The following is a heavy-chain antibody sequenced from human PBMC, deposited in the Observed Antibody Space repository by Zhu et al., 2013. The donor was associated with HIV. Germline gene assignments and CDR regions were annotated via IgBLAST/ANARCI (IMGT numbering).Heavy chain of an antibody. V-gene: IGHV1-18*04. D-gene: IGHD3-3*01. CDR2: ISAYNGNT. Sequence: QVQLVQSGAEVKKPGASVKVSCKASGYTFTSYGISWVRQAPGQGLEWMGWISAYNGNTNYAQKLQGRVTMTTDTSTSTAYMELRSLRSDDTAVYYCARVHAFLEWLSTVPFDYWGQGTLVTVSS. CDR3: ARVHAFLEWLSTVPFDY. CDR1: GYTFTSYG. J-gene: IGHJ4*02.